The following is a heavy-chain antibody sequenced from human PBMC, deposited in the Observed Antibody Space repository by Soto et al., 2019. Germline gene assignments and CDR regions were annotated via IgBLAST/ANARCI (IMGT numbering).Heavy chain of an antibody. V-gene: IGHV1-18*01. CDR1: GYGFTTYG. J-gene: IGHJ4*02. Sequence: QVHLVQSGAEVKKPGASVKVSCKGSGYGFTTYGITWVRQAPGQGLEWMAWISAHNGNTNYAQKLQGRVTVTRDTATSTAYMELRSLGSDDKAVYYFARGRYGDYWGQGALVTVSS. CDR3: ARGRYGDY. CDR2: ISAHNGNT. D-gene: IGHD1-1*01.